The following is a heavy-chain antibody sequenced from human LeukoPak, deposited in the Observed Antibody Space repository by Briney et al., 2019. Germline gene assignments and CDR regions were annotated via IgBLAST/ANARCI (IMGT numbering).Heavy chain of an antibody. CDR1: GFTSSDYG. J-gene: IGHJ3*01. V-gene: IGHV3-49*03. CDR2: IRSKAYGGLT. CDR3: SRVPIRTVTWIVVLRGHDVFDV. D-gene: IGHD3-22*01. Sequence: GGSLRLSCTASGFTSSDYGITWFRQAPGKGLEWVGCIRSKAYGGLTEYAASVQGRFTISRDDSKSVAYLHMDSLTVEDTAVYYCSRVPIRTVTWIVVLRGHDVFDVWGQGTVVTVSS.